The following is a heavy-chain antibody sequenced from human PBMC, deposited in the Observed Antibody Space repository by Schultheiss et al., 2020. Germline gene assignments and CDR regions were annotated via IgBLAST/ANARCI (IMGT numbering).Heavy chain of an antibody. CDR3: ARVSDPWGRGSGSFDY. D-gene: IGHD3-10*01. Sequence: SETLSLTCTVPGGYISSSSYYWGWIRQPPGKGLEWIGSIYYSGSTYYNPSLKSRVTISVDTSKNQFSLKLSSVTAADTAVYYCARVSDPWGRGSGSFDYWGQGALGNVSS. CDR2: IYYSGST. CDR1: GGYISSSSYY. J-gene: IGHJ4*02. V-gene: IGHV4-39*07.